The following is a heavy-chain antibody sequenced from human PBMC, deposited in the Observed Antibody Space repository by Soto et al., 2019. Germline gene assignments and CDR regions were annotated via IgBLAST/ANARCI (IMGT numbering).Heavy chain of an antibody. CDR1: GFTFSSYW. V-gene: IGHV3-74*01. CDR3: VRGYCSGGSCWDPSFDY. CDR2: INSEGSST. Sequence: PVGSLRLSCAASGFTFSSYWMHWVRQAPGKGLVWVSRINSEGSSTNYADSVKGRFTISRDNAKNTLFLQMNSLGAEDTALYYCVRGYCSGGSCWDPSFDYWGQGTLVTVSS. D-gene: IGHD2-15*01. J-gene: IGHJ4*02.